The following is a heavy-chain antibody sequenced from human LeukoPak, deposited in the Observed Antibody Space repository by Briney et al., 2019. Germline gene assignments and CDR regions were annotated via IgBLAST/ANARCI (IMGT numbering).Heavy chain of an antibody. D-gene: IGHD3-10*01. J-gene: IGHJ4*02. CDR1: GFNIINYS. V-gene: IGHV3-48*02. CDR2: ITSDSSNI. CDR3: TRDGGSYNFDN. Sequence: GGSLRLSCAVSGFNIINYSMNWVRQAPGKGLEWVSYITSDSSNIDYADSVQGRFTISRDNIKNSLYLQMNSLGDEDMAMYYCTRDGGSYNFDNWGQGTRVTVSS.